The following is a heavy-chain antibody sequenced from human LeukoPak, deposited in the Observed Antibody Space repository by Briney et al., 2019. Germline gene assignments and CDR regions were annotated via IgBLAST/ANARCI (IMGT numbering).Heavy chain of an antibody. J-gene: IGHJ4*02. CDR1: GGTFSSHA. CDR3: ARGRGSRTGSNGDYLDH. Sequence: ASVEVSCKASGGTFSSHAINWVRQAPGQGLEWMGRIIPILGLRNYAQKFQGRVTISADKSTSTAYMDVTSLRSEDTAVYYCARGRGSRTGSNGDYLDHWGQGTLVTVS. D-gene: IGHD1-1*01. V-gene: IGHV1-69*04. CDR2: IIPILGLR.